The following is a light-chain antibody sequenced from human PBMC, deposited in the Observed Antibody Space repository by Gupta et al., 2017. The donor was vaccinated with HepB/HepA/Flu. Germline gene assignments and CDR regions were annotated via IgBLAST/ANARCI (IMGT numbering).Light chain of an antibody. CDR2: NNY. Sequence: QSVLTQPPSASGTPGQTGSISCFGSSSNVGSRTVNWYQHLPGTTPKLLIYNNYQRPSGVPDRFSGSKSGTSASLAINGLQSEDEADYYCATWDNSLNGVIFGGGTKLTVL. J-gene: IGLJ2*01. V-gene: IGLV1-44*01. CDR1: SSNVGSRT. CDR3: ATWDNSLNGVI.